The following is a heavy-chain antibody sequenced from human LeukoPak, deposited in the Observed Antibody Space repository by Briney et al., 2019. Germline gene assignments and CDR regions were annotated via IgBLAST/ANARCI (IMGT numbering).Heavy chain of an antibody. V-gene: IGHV3-48*03. CDR1: GFTFSSYE. CDR3: AREGGSGWNWFDP. J-gene: IGHJ5*02. D-gene: IGHD6-19*01. CDR2: ISSDGTTT. Sequence: QPGGSLRLSCAASGFTFSSYEMNWVRQAPGKGLEWISYISSDGTTTYYADSVKGRFTISRDNAKNSLSLQMNSLRAEDTAVYYCAREGGSGWNWFDPWGQGTAVTVSS.